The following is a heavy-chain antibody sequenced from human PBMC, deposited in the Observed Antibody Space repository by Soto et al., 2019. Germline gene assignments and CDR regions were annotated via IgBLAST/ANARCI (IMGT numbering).Heavy chain of an antibody. V-gene: IGHV3-30-3*01. CDR1: GFTFSSYA. D-gene: IGHD1-26*01. CDR3: ARAQWELPPDY. J-gene: IGHJ4*02. CDR2: ISYDGSNK. Sequence: PGGSLRLSCAASGFTFSSYAMHWVRQAPGKGLEWVAVISYDGSNKYYADSVKGRFTISRDNSKNTLYLQMNSLRAEDTAVYYCARAQWELPPDYWGQGTLVTVSS.